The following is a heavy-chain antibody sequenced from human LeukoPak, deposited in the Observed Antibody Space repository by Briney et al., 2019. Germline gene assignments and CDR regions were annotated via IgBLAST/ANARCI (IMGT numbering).Heavy chain of an antibody. CDR2: ISGSGGST. V-gene: IGHV3-23*01. D-gene: IGHD6-13*01. J-gene: IGHJ4*02. CDR3: AKASSWYPFIINDFDY. CDR1: GFTCSSYA. Sequence: GGSLRLSCAASGFTCSSYAMSWVRQAPGKGLEWVSAISGSGGSTYYADSVKGRFTTSRDNSKNTLYLQMNCLRAEDTAVYYCAKASSWYPFIINDFDYWGQGTLVTVSS.